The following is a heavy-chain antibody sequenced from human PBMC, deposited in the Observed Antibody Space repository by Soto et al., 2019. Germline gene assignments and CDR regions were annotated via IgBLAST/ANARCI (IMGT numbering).Heavy chain of an antibody. CDR2: IHYTGRT. V-gene: IGHV4-59*01. D-gene: IGHD3-22*01. J-gene: IGHJ4*02. Sequence: PSETLSLTCTVSGGSISSYHWSWIRQPPGKGLEWIGYIHYTGRTKYNPSLKSLVSISLDTSKNQFSLKLTSVSAADTAVYYCARDTLGGYDTSGYFHPGGFDYWGQGALVTVSS. CDR3: ARDTLGGYDTSGYFHPGGFDY. CDR1: GGSISSYH.